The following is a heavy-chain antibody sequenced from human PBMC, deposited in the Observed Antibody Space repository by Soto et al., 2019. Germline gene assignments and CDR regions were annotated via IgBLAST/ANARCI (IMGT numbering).Heavy chain of an antibody. D-gene: IGHD4-17*01. V-gene: IGHV3-30*18. CDR3: AKEVSDTVTTMNFDL. CDR2: ISYDGSNK. CDR1: GFTFSSYG. J-gene: IGHJ2*01. Sequence: QVQLVESGGGVVQPGRSLRLSCAASGFTFSSYGMHWVRQAPGKGLEWVAVISYDGSNKYYADSVKGRFTISRDNSKNTLYRQMNSLRAEDTAVYYCAKEVSDTVTTMNFDLWGRGTLVTVSS.